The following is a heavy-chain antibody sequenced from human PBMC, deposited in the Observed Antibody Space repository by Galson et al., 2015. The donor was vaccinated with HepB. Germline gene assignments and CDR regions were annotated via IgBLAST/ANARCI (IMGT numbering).Heavy chain of an antibody. J-gene: IGHJ3*02. Sequence: SLRLSCAASGFTFSRYSMNWVRQAPGKGLEWVSYISNGSITIYYGDSVKGRFTISRDNAKNSLYLQMNSLRAEDTAVYYCARVRLYSGAFDIWGQGTMVTVSS. D-gene: IGHD2-15*01. CDR1: GFTFSRYS. V-gene: IGHV3-48*01. CDR3: ARVRLYSGAFDI. CDR2: ISNGSITI.